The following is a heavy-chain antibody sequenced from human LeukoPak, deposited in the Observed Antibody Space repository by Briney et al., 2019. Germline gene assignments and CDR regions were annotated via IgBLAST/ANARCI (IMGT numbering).Heavy chain of an antibody. D-gene: IGHD3-22*01. CDR1: GYTFTSYY. CDR3: ARDQSSGYFTTHPLDY. J-gene: IGHJ4*02. CDR2: TNPSGGST. V-gene: IGHV1-46*01. Sequence: ASVKVSCKASGYTFTSYYMHWVRQAPGQGLEWMGITNPSGGSTSYAQKFQGRVTMTRDTSTSTVYMELSSLRSEDTAVYYCARDQSSGYFTTHPLDYWGQGTLVTVSS.